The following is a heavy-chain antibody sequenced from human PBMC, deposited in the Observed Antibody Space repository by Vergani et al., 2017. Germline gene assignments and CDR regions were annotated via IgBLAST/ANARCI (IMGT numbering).Heavy chain of an antibody. CDR1: GGTFSSYA. CDR3: ARVCNRSYYYYYYYMDV. Sequence: QVQLVQSGAEVKKPGSSVKVSCKASGGTFSSYAISWVRQAPGQGLEWMGWIIPIFGTANYAQKFQGRVTITADESTSTAYMELSSLRSEDTAVYYCARVCNRSYYYYYYYMDVWGKGTTVTVSS. D-gene: IGHD1-14*01. J-gene: IGHJ6*03. CDR2: IIPIFGTA. V-gene: IGHV1-69*01.